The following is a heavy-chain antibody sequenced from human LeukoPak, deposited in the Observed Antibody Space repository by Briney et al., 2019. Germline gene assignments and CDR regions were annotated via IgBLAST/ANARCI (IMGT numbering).Heavy chain of an antibody. Sequence: PSETLSLTSSGSTVSINNYYWTRIPPRPGQGLEWIGYIYYNGSNNYVPCLRSHVNISIDTPKNQFSLNLRSVTDGDTAVFYCALIDYYYYALVYWGQGTLVTVSS. J-gene: IGHJ4*02. CDR1: TVSINNYY. D-gene: IGHD3-22*01. V-gene: IGHV4-59*13. CDR2: IYYNGSN. CDR3: ALIDYYYYALVY.